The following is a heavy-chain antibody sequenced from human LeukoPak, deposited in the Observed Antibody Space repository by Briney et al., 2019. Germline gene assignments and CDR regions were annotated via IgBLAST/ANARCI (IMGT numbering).Heavy chain of an antibody. D-gene: IGHD3-16*01. CDR3: SRDGGEGGNSAFDI. CDR2: IRRKGQSYTT. Sequence: GGSLRLSCAASGFTFSDYILDWVRQAPGKGLEWVGRIRRKGQSYTTEYAASVKGRFTVSRDDSKNSLYLHMNNLKTEDSAVYYCSRDGGEGGNSAFDIWGQGALVTASS. J-gene: IGHJ3*02. CDR1: GFTFSDYI. V-gene: IGHV3-72*01.